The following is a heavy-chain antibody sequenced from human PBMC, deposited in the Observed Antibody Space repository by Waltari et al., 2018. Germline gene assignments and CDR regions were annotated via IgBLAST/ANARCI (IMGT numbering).Heavy chain of an antibody. CDR3: ATDSGSGLLFDP. D-gene: IGHD6-19*01. Sequence: QVQLVQSGAEVKKPGASVKVSCKVFGYTLTELSMHWVRQAPGKGLEWMGVCDHGDGERIYGQKCQGRVTMTEETSTDTAYMELSSVRSEDTAVYYCATDSGSGLLFDPWGQGTLVTVSS. CDR1: GYTLTELS. V-gene: IGHV1-24*01. J-gene: IGHJ5*02. CDR2: CDHGDGER.